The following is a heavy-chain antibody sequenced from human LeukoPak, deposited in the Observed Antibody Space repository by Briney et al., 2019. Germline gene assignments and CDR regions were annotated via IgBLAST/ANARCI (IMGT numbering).Heavy chain of an antibody. CDR1: GGSISSYY. CDR3: ARSDGYGLVGI. Sequence: KPSETLSLTCTVSGGSISSYYWSWIRQPAGKGLEWIGRIYTSGSTYYNPSLKSRVIIIIDTPKNHFSLTLSSVTAADTAVYYCARSDGYGLVGIWGQGTMVTVSS. CDR2: IYTSGST. J-gene: IGHJ3*02. V-gene: IGHV4-4*07. D-gene: IGHD3-10*01.